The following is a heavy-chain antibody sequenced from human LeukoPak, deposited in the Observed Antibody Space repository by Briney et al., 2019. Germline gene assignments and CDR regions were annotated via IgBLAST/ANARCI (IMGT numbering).Heavy chain of an antibody. D-gene: IGHD6-6*01. Sequence: PGGSLRLSCAASGFTFSSYSMNWVRQAPGKGLEWVSSISGSSSYIYYADSVKGRFTISRDNAKNSLYLQMNSLRAEDTAVYYCARELQGSSSSSDYWGQGTLVTVSS. CDR2: ISGSSSYI. J-gene: IGHJ4*02. CDR1: GFTFSSYS. V-gene: IGHV3-21*01. CDR3: ARELQGSSSSSDY.